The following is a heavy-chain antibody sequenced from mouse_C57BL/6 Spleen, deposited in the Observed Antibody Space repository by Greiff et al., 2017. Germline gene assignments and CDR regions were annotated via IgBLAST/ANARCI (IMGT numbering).Heavy chain of an antibody. CDR3: ARGGLGRGDAMDY. CDR1: GYAFSSYW. CDR2: IYPGDGDT. V-gene: IGHV1-80*01. Sequence: VQLQQSGAELVKPGASVKISCKASGYAFSSYWMNWVKQRPGKGLEWIGQIYPGDGDTNYNGKFKGKATLTADKSSSTAYMQLSSLTSEDSAVYFCARGGLGRGDAMDYWGQGTSVTVSS. D-gene: IGHD4-1*01. J-gene: IGHJ4*01.